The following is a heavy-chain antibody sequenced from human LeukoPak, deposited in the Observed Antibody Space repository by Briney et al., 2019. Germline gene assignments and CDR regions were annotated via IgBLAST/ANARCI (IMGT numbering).Heavy chain of an antibody. CDR3: AKDMNIHYYGSGSYPRYYGMDV. CDR2: ISWNSGSI. D-gene: IGHD3-10*01. Sequence: GGSLRLSCAASGFTFSSYSMNWVRQAPGKGLEWVSGISWNSGSIGYADSVKGRFTISRDNAKNSLYLQMNSLRAEDTALYYCAKDMNIHYYGSGSYPRYYGMDVWGQGTTVTVSS. V-gene: IGHV3-9*01. J-gene: IGHJ6*02. CDR1: GFTFSSYS.